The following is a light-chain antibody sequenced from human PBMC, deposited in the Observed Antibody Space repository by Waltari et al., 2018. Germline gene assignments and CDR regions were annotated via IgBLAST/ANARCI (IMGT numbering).Light chain of an antibody. CDR2: DAS. CDR1: ESVSTN. J-gene: IGKJ1*01. V-gene: IGKV3-15*01. Sequence: ETVMTQSPPTLSVSPGERAALSCRASESVSTNLAWYQQKPGQAPRFIISDASTRATGVPARFSGSGSGTEFTLTISSLQSEDFAVYYCQQYNNWPPAFGQGTKVDFK. CDR3: QQYNNWPPA.